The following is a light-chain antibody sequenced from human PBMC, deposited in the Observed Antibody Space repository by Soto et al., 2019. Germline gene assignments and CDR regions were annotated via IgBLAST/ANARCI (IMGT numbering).Light chain of an antibody. Sequence: SYELTQPPSVSVAPGKTARITCGGNNIGSKSVHWYQQKPGQAPVLVIYYDTDRPSGIPERFSGSNSGNTATLTISRVEAXDXADXYCQVWDSSSDHVVFGGGTQLTVL. V-gene: IGLV3-21*04. CDR3: QVWDSSSDHVV. CDR1: NIGSKS. J-gene: IGLJ2*01. CDR2: YDT.